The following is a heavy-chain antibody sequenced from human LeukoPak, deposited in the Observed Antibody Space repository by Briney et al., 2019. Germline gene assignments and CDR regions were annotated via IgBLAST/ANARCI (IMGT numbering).Heavy chain of an antibody. J-gene: IGHJ4*02. CDR3: ARVEYSSGWYDY. D-gene: IGHD6-19*01. CDR2: TKKDGSEK. V-gene: IGHV3-7*01. Sequence: GGSLRLSCGASGFTFSTYWMSWVRQAPGKGLEWVANTKKDGSEKYYVDSVKGRFTISRDNAKNSLYLQMNSLRAEDTAVYYCARVEYSSGWYDYWGQGTLVTVSS. CDR1: GFTFSTYW.